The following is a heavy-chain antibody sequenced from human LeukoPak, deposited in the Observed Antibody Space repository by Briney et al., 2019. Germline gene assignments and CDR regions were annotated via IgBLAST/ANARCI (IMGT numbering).Heavy chain of an antibody. J-gene: IGHJ4*02. D-gene: IGHD3-10*01. V-gene: IGHV3-30*03. CDR2: ISYDGSNK. CDR3: TRVYGSGSYTFDY. CDR1: GFTFSSYG. Sequence: GGSLRLSCAASGFTFSSYGMHWVRQAPGKGLEWVAVISYDGSNKYYADSVKGRFTISRDNSKNTLYLQMNSLRAEDTAVYYCTRVYGSGSYTFDYWGQGTLVTVSS.